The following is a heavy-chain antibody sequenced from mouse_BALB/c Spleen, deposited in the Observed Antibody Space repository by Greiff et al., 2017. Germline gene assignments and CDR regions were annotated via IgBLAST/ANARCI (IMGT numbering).Heavy chain of an antibody. J-gene: IGHJ3*01. CDR1: GYTFSSYW. CDR2: ILPGSGST. V-gene: IGHV1-9*01. CDR3: ARTYYDYDGFAY. Sequence: QVQLQQSGAELMKPGASVKISCKATGYTFSSYWIEWVKQRPGHGLEWIGEILPGSGSTNYNEKFKGKATFTADTSSNTAYMQLSSLTSEDSAVYYCARTYYDYDGFAYWGQGTLVTVSA. D-gene: IGHD2-4*01.